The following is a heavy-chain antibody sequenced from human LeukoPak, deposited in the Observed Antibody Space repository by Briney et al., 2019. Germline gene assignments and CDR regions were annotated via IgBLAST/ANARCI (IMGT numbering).Heavy chain of an antibody. D-gene: IGHD4-17*01. V-gene: IGHV4-30-2*01. CDR2: IYHSGST. J-gene: IGHJ4*02. Sequence: SQTLSLTCAVSGGSISSGGYSWSWIRQPPGKGLEWIVYIYHSGSTYYNPSLKSRVTISVDRSKNQFSLKLSSVTAADTAVYYCARGTVTEETYYFDYWGQGTLVTVSS. CDR1: GGSISSGGYS. CDR3: ARGTVTEETYYFDY.